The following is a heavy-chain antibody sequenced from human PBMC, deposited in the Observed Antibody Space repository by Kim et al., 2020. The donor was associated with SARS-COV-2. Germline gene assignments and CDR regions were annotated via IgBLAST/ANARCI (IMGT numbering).Heavy chain of an antibody. J-gene: IGHJ4*02. D-gene: IGHD2-2*01. CDR3: ARPGVPAASDSFDY. V-gene: IGHV5-51*01. Sequence: PAIQSQVTISADKSISTAYLQWSSLKASDTAMYYCARPGVPAASDSFDYWGQGTLVTVSS.